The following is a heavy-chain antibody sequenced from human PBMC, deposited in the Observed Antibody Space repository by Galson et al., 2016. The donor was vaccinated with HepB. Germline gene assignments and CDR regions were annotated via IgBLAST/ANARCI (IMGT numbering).Heavy chain of an antibody. J-gene: IGHJ6*02. CDR3: AWGTYKHYGMDV. D-gene: IGHD3-16*01. V-gene: IGHV4-39*07. CDR1: GGSIRSSSSYY. Sequence: SETLSLTCTVSGGSIRSSSSYYWGWVRQSPGKGLEWIGSIYYSGSTYYNSSLKSRVTISVYPSNNQFSLKLRSVTAADTALYFCAWGTYKHYGMDVWGQGATVTVS. CDR2: IYYSGST.